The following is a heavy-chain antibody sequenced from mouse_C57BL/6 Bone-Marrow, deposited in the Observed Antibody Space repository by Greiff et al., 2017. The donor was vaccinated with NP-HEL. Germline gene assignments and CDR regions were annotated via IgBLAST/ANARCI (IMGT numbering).Heavy chain of an antibody. CDR2: INPGSGGT. D-gene: IGHD2-2*01. Sequence: QVHVKQSGAELVRPGTSVKVSCKASGYAFTNYLIEWVKQRPGQGLEWIGVINPGSGGTNYNEKFKGKATLTADKSSSTAYMQLSSLTSEDSAVCFCAREGYYGYASYWGQGTLVTVSA. CDR3: AREGYYGYASY. CDR1: GYAFTNYL. J-gene: IGHJ3*01. V-gene: IGHV1-54*01.